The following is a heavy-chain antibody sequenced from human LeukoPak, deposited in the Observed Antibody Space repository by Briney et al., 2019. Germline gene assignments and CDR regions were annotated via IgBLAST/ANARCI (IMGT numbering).Heavy chain of an antibody. CDR3: AKVKSSGSGSPFDY. D-gene: IGHD3-10*01. CDR1: GVTFSSYA. V-gene: IGHV3-23*01. CDR2: ISGSGGST. Sequence: GGSLRLSCAASGVTFSSYAMSWVRQAPGKGLEWVSAISGSGGSTYYADSVKGRFTISRDNSKNTLYLQMNSLRAEDTAVYYCAKVKSSGSGSPFDYWGQGTLVTVSS. J-gene: IGHJ4*02.